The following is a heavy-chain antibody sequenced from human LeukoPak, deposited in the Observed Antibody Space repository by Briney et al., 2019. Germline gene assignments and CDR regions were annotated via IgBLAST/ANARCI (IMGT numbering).Heavy chain of an antibody. CDR1: GYSFTTYW. D-gene: IGHD4-11*01. CDR3: TRRYINSMDI. J-gene: IGHJ6*04. CDR2: IHPTDYAT. Sequence: GSSLMSPCKASGYSFTTYWIGWVRQVPGKGLEWMGVIHPTDYATRYSPSFQGQVTISADRSITTAYLQRSSLKASDTAMYYCTRRYINSMDIWGRGTPCSVSS. V-gene: IGHV5-51*01.